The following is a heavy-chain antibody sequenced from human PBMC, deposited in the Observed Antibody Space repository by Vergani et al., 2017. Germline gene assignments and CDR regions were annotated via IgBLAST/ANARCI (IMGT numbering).Heavy chain of an antibody. CDR3: ARGQWVFEA. D-gene: IGHD6-19*01. CDR2: MSSSGAS. V-gene: IGHV4-39*02. J-gene: IGHJ4*02. Sequence: QLQFQESGPGLVEPSETLSLTCTVSGISITRGETWWAWIRRSPGKGLEFIGRMSSSGASSAYNPALGDRPAISLDPSNHQFSLSLSSLTAADTSVYYCARGQWVFEAWGPGTPVTVSS. CDR1: GISITRGETW.